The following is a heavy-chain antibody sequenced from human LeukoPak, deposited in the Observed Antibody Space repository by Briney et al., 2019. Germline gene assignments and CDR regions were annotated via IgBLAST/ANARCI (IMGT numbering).Heavy chain of an antibody. CDR1: GFTFSSYA. CDR3: AKDGGQRPGNWFDP. Sequence: PGGSLRLSCAASGFTFSSYAMSWVRQAPGKGLEWVSAISGSGGSTYYADSVKGRFTISRDNSKNTLYLQMNSLRAEDTAVYYCAKDGGQRPGNWFDPWGQGTLVTVSP. J-gene: IGHJ5*02. CDR2: ISGSGGST. D-gene: IGHD1-1*01. V-gene: IGHV3-23*01.